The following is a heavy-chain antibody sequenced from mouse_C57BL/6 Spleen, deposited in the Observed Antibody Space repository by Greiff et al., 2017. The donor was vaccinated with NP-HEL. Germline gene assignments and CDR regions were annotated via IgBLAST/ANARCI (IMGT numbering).Heavy chain of an antibody. V-gene: IGHV1-85*01. J-gene: IGHJ3*01. CDR1: GYTFTSYD. D-gene: IGHD1-1*01. CDR2: IYPRDGST. CDR3: ARRDYYGSGSY. Sequence: QVQLKESGPELVKPGASVKLSCKASGYTFTSYDINWVKQRPGQGLEWIGWIYPRDGSTKYNEKFKGKATLTVDTSSSTAYMELHSLTSEDSAVYFCARRDYYGSGSYWGQGTLVTVSA.